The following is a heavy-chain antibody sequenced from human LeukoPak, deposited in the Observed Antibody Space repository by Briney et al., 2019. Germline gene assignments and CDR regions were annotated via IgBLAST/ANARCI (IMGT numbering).Heavy chain of an antibody. CDR3: ARGTRQQLIYGMDV. D-gene: IGHD6-13*01. J-gene: IGHJ6*02. Sequence: ASVKVSCKASGYTFNSYDINWVRQATGQGLEWMGWMNPNSGNTGYAQKFQGRVTMTRNTSISTAYMELSSLRSEDTAVYYCARGTRQQLIYGMDVWGQGTTVTVSS. CDR1: GYTFNSYD. V-gene: IGHV1-8*01. CDR2: MNPNSGNT.